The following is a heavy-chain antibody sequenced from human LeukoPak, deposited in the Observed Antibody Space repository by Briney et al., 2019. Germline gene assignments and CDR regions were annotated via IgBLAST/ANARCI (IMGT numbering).Heavy chain of an antibody. CDR3: ARHVGAAAGTTQYFDY. Sequence: PSETLSLTCAVYGGSFSGYYWSWIRQPPGKGLEWIGEINHSGSTNYNPSLKSRVSISVDTSKNQFSLKLSSVTAADTAVYYCARHVGAAAGTTQYFDYWGQGTLVTVSS. CDR1: GGSFSGYY. J-gene: IGHJ4*02. CDR2: INHSGST. D-gene: IGHD6-13*01. V-gene: IGHV4-34*01.